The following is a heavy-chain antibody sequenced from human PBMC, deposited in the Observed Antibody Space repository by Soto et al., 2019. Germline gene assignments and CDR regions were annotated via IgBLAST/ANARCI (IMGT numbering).Heavy chain of an antibody. J-gene: IGHJ4*02. V-gene: IGHV4-59*01. CDR2: ISYSGST. CDR3: ARADPDASVGY. CDR1: GGSMRSYY. Sequence: PXXTLSLPCTVSGGSMRSYYWPWLRQSPGGGLEWLGYISYSGSTYYNPSLKSRVTISADTSKNQFSLRMKSMIAADTAVYYCARADPDASVGYWGQGTLVTVS. D-gene: IGHD2-15*01.